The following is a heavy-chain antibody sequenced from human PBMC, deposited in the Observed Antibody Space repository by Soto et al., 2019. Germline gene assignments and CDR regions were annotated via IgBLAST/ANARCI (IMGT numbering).Heavy chain of an antibody. CDR3: AREYCSGGSCYFGFDYYYYYYMDV. CDR2: TYYRSKWYN. J-gene: IGHJ6*03. CDR1: GDSVSSNSAA. Sequence: SQTLSLTCAISGDSVSSNSAAWNWIRQSPSRGLEWLGRTYYRSKWYNDYTVSVKSRITINPDTSKNQFSLQLNSVTPEDTAVYYCAREYCSGGSCYFGFDYYYYYYMDVWGKGTTVTVSS. D-gene: IGHD2-15*01. V-gene: IGHV6-1*01.